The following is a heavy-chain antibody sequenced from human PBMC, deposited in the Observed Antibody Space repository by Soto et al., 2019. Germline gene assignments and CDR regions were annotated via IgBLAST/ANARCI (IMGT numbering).Heavy chain of an antibody. J-gene: IGHJ6*02. CDR3: ARAAAGTGMDV. V-gene: IGHV3-13*01. CDR1: GFTFSSYD. CDR2: IGTAGDT. Sequence: GSLRLSCAASGFTFSSYDMHWVRQATGKGLEWVSAIGTAGDTYYPGSVKGRFTISRENAKNSLYLQMNSLRAEDTAVYYCARAAAGTGMDVWGQGTTVTVSS. D-gene: IGHD6-13*01.